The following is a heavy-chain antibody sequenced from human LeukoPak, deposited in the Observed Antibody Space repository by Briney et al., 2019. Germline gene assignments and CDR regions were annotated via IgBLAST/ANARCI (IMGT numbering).Heavy chain of an antibody. CDR2: IYYSGST. Sequence: SETLSLTCTVSGVSISSSSYYWGWLRQPPGKGLEWVGSIYYSGSTYYNPSLKSRVTISVDTSKNQFSLKLSSVTAADTAVYYCARSFDYAGGDWFDPWGQGTLVTVSS. CDR3: ARSFDYAGGDWFDP. V-gene: IGHV4-39*01. J-gene: IGHJ5*02. CDR1: GVSISSSSYY. D-gene: IGHD4-17*01.